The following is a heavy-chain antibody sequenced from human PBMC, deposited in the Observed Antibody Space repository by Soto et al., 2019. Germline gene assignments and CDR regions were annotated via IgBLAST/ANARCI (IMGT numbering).Heavy chain of an antibody. CDR3: ARVAGSPDY. J-gene: IGHJ4*02. CDR2: LNPKSGMT. Sequence: QVQLVQSGPEVKKPGASVKVSCKASGYTFTTYDFNWVRQAPGQGLEWMGWLNPKSGMTGSAQKFQGRVTMSRDSSISTVYIELSSLRSEDTAVYYCARVAGSPDYWGQGTLVTVSS. D-gene: IGHD1-26*01. V-gene: IGHV1-8*01. CDR1: GYTFTTYD.